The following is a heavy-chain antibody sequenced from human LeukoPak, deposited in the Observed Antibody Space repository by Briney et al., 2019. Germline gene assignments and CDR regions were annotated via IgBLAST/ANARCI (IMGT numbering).Heavy chain of an antibody. Sequence: GGSLRLSCAASGFTFSSYGMHWVRQAPGKGLEWVAFIRYDGSNKYYADSVKGRFTISRDNSKNTLYLQMNSLRAEDTAVYYCAKDLDYYGSGSAFDYWGQGTLVTVSS. D-gene: IGHD3-10*01. CDR2: IRYDGSNK. CDR3: AKDLDYYGSGSAFDY. CDR1: GFTFSSYG. V-gene: IGHV3-30*02. J-gene: IGHJ4*02.